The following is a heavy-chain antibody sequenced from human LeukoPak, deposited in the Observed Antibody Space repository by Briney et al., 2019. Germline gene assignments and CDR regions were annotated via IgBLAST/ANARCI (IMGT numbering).Heavy chain of an antibody. J-gene: IGHJ4*02. CDR1: DNSISSFY. CDR2: VYKTGHT. D-gene: IGHD3-3*01. CDR3: ARDNGDSAYYDFWSGYSSTVGYYYFDY. Sequence: SETLSLTCTVSDNSISSFYWSWIRQPPGKGLEWIGFVYKTGHTNYNPSLKSRVAISLDGSKSQVSLRLTSVTAADTAVYYCARDNGDSAYYDFWSGYSSTVGYYYFDYWGQGTLVTVSS. V-gene: IGHV4-4*08.